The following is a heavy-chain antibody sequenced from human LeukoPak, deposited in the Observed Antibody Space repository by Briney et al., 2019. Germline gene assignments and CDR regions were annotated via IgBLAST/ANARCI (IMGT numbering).Heavy chain of an antibody. CDR1: GGSLSSSNW. J-gene: IGHJ1*01. V-gene: IGHV4-4*02. Sequence: SETLSLTCAVSGGSLSSSNWWSWVRPPPGKGLEWIGEIYHSGSTNYNPSLKSRVTISVDKSKNQFSLKLSSVTAADTAVYYCARSSGYSSGWYDLYFQHWGQGTLVTVSS. D-gene: IGHD6-19*01. CDR2: IYHSGST. CDR3: ARSSGYSSGWYDLYFQH.